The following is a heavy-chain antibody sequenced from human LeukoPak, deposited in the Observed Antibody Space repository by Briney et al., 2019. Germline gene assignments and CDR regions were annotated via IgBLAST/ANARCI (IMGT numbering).Heavy chain of an antibody. D-gene: IGHD4/OR15-4a*01. Sequence: GGSLRLSCAASGFTFSSYSLNWVRQAPGKGLEWVSSISSSSSYIYYADSVKGRFTISRDNAKNSLYLQMNSLRAEDTAVYYCARRAGAYSHPYDYWGQGTLVTVSS. CDR1: GFTFSSYS. J-gene: IGHJ4*02. CDR2: ISSSSSYI. V-gene: IGHV3-21*04. CDR3: ARRAGAYSHPYDY.